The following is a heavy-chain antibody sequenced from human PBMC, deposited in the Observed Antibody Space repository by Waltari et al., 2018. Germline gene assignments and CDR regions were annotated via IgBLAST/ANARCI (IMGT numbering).Heavy chain of an antibody. V-gene: IGHV1-2*02. CDR3: GREIGVSWRVVDY. D-gene: IGHD3-3*01. CDR1: GYTFTGYS. CDR2: INPISGAA. J-gene: IGHJ4*02. Sequence: QVQLVQSGAEVKKPGASVKVSCKASGYTFTGYSIHWVRKAPAQGLEWMGWINPISGAANYAPRFLGRVTMTRDTSISTAYMELNSLRSDDTALYYCGREIGVSWRVVDYWGQGTLVTVSS.